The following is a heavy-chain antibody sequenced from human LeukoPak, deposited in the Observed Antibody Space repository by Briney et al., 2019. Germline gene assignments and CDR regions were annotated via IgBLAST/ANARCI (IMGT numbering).Heavy chain of an antibody. CDR3: AKSPTRLLYYFDY. Sequence: PGGSLRLSCAASGFTFSSYAMGWVRQAPGKGLEWVSAISGSGGSTYYADSVKGRFTISRDNSKNTLYLQMNSLRAEDTAVYYCAKSPTRLLYYFDYGGQGTLFTVSS. D-gene: IGHD2-15*01. V-gene: IGHV3-23*01. CDR2: ISGSGGST. CDR1: GFTFSSYA. J-gene: IGHJ4*02.